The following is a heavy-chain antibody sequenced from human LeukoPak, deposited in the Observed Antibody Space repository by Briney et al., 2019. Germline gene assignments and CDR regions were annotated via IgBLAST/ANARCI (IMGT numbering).Heavy chain of an antibody. D-gene: IGHD4-23*01. CDR1: GYTFRDYE. Sequence: ASVKVSCKTSGYTFRDYEINWVRQAPGLGLEWVAWIRANSGEAGSAQKFQGRVTLTRDTSTETAFMELSGLTSDDSATYFCARGHYGGNRYFDNWGQGTLVTVSS. CDR3: ARGHYGGNRYFDN. J-gene: IGHJ4*02. CDR2: IRANSGEA. V-gene: IGHV1-8*01.